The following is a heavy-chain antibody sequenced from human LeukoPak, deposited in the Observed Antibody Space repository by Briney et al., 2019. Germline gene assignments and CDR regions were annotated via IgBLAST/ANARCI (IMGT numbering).Heavy chain of an antibody. D-gene: IGHD5-18*01. J-gene: IGHJ5*02. CDR1: GGSISSSTYY. CDR2: IYYSGST. Sequence: SETLSLTCTVSGGSISSSTYYWGWIRQPPGKGLEWIGSIYYSGSTYYNPSLKSRVTISVDTPKNQFSLKLSSVTAADTAVYYCARGGSWIQLWLGWFDPWGQGTLVTVSS. V-gene: IGHV4-39*07. CDR3: ARGGSWIQLWLGWFDP.